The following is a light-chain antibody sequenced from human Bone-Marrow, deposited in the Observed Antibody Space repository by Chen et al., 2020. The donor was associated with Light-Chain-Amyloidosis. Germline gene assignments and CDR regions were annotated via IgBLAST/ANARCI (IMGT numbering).Light chain of an antibody. CDR1: SSEVGGYNY. CDR2: EVN. Sequence: ALTQPPSASGSPGQSVNISCTGSSSEVGGYNYVSWYQQPPGKAPKLMIYEVNKRPSGVPDRFSGSKSGNAASLTVSGLQAEDEADYYCSSYAGSNNSMVFGGGTKLTVL. CDR3: SSYAGSNNSMV. J-gene: IGLJ2*01. V-gene: IGLV2-8*01.